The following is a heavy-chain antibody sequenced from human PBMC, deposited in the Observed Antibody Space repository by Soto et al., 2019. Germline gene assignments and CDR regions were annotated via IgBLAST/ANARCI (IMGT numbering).Heavy chain of an antibody. D-gene: IGHD5-18*01. J-gene: IGHJ4*02. CDR3: ARGRGDTAMAWYY. CDR1: GGSISSYY. V-gene: IGHV4-59*01. Sequence: QVQLQESGPGLVKPSETLSLTCTVSGGSISSYYWSWIRQSPGKGLEWIGYISYSGSTKYNPSLKSRVTISVDTSKNQFSLKLSSVTSADTAVDYCARGRGDTAMAWYYWGQGTLVTVSS. CDR2: ISYSGST.